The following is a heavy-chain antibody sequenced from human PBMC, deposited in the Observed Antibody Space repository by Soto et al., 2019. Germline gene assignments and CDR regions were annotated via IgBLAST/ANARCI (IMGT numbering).Heavy chain of an antibody. J-gene: IGHJ3*01. CDR1: GFTFSSYS. V-gene: IGHV3-21*01. Sequence: EVQLVESGGGLVKPGGSLRLSCAASGFTFSSYSMNWVRQAPGKGLEWVSSISSSSSYIYYAVSVKGRFTISRDNAKNSLYLQMNSLRAEDTAVYYCARDSPIAVAGTPWGQGTMVTVSS. CDR3: ARDSPIAVAGTP. D-gene: IGHD6-19*01. CDR2: ISSSSSYI.